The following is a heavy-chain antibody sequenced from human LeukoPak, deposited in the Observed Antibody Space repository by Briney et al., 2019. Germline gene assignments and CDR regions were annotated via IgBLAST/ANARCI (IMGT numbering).Heavy chain of an antibody. CDR3: VKGPRPDITVAHTVEN. CDR2: ISSRGDST. D-gene: IGHD6-19*01. CDR1: GFIFSNYA. Sequence: GGSMRLSCAASGFIFSNYAMSWVRQVPGRGLEWVSTISSRGDSTYVADSVKGRFTISRDNSKNSLYLQMNTVRAEDTAVYYCVKGPRPDITVAHTVENWGQGTLVTVSS. J-gene: IGHJ4*02. V-gene: IGHV3-23*01.